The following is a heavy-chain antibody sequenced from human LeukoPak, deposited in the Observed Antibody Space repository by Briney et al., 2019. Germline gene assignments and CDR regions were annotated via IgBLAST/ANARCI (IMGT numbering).Heavy chain of an antibody. CDR3: ARDFAAGHSRML. Sequence: GASVKVSCKASGGTFSSYAISCVRQAPGQGLEWMGGIIPIFGTANYAQKFQGRVTITADESTSTAYMELSSLRSEDTAVYYCARDFAAGHSRMLWGQGTLVTVSS. V-gene: IGHV1-69*13. J-gene: IGHJ4*02. CDR1: GGTFSSYA. D-gene: IGHD2-8*01. CDR2: IIPIFGTA.